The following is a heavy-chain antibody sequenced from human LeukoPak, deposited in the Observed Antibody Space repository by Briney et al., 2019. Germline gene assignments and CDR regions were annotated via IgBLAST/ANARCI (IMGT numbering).Heavy chain of an antibody. V-gene: IGHV3-33*01. CDR1: GFTFSSYG. J-gene: IGHJ4*02. CDR3: AREGVYDSSGYYLEDYFDY. CDR2: IWYDGSNK. D-gene: IGHD3-22*01. Sequence: GGSLRLSCAASGFTFSSYGMHWVRQAPGKGLEWVAVIWYDGSNKYYADSAKGRFTISRDNSKNTLYLQMNSLRAEDTAVYYCAREGVYDSSGYYLEDYFDYWGQGTLVTVSS.